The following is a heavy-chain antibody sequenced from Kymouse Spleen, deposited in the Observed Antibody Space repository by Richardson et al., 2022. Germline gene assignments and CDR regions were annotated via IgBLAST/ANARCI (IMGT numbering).Heavy chain of an antibody. J-gene: IGHJ4*02. V-gene: IGHV3-33*01. Sequence: QVQLVESGGGVVQPGRSLRLSCAASGFTFSSYGMHWVRQAPGKGLEWVAVIWYDGSNKYYADSVKGRFTISRDNSKNTLYLQMNSLRAEDTAVYYCARWSIAARPDFDYWGQGTLVTVSS. CDR3: ARWSIAARPDFDY. CDR1: GFTFSSYG. D-gene: IGHD6-6*01. CDR2: IWYDGSNK.